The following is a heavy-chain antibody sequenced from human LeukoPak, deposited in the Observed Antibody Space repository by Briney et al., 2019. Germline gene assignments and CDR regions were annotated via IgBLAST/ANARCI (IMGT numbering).Heavy chain of an antibody. CDR1: GFTFSASP. CDR2: ITGTYAT. D-gene: IGHD2-2*02. CDR3: TREGCGATSCYTNDY. J-gene: IGHJ4*02. V-gene: IGHV3-73*01. Sequence: GGSLRLSCAASGFTFSASPMHWVRQASGKGLEWVGRITGTYATVYSASVKGRFTISRDDSKYTTYLQMNSLETEDTAVYYCTREGCGATSCYTNDYWGQGTLVTVSS.